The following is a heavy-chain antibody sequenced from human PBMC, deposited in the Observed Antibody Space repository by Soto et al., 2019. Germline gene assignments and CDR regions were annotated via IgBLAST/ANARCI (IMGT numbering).Heavy chain of an antibody. CDR2: IWYDGSNK. CDR1: GFTFSSYG. D-gene: IGHD6-13*01. V-gene: IGHV3-33*01. Sequence: QVQLVESGGGVVQPGRSLRLSCAASGFTFSSYGMHWVRQAPGKGLEWVAVIWYDGSNKYYADSVKGRFTISRDNSKNTLYLQMNSLRAEDTAVYYCARGSREGRLYSSSWHRESLDYWGQGTLVTVSS. J-gene: IGHJ4*02. CDR3: ARGSREGRLYSSSWHRESLDY.